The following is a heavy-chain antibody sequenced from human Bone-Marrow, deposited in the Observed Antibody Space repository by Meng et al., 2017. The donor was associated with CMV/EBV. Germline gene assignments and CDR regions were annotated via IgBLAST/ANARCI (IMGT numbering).Heavy chain of an antibody. V-gene: IGHV3-15*01. CDR3: TTVVRYYYYGMDV. J-gene: IGHJ6*02. Sequence: GESLKISCAASGFTFGSYAMNWVRQAPGKGLEWVGRIKSKTDGGTTDYAAPVKGRFTISRDDSKNTLYLQMNSLKTEDTAVYYCTTVVRYYYYGMDVWGQGTTVTVSS. CDR1: GFTFGSYA. D-gene: IGHD6-6*01. CDR2: IKSKTDGGTT.